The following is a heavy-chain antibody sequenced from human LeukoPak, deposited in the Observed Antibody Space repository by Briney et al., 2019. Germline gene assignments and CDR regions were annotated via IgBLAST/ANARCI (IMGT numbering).Heavy chain of an antibody. CDR3: VRDGDDFNFDY. V-gene: IGHV3-74*01. D-gene: IGHD5-24*01. CDR2: VIRDGSFT. Sequence: GGFLRLSCAASGFTFRSYWMHWVRQAPGKGLEWVSRVIRDGSFTNYADSVKGRFTISRDNAKNTLYLQMSSLRAEDTAVYFCVRDGDDFNFDYWGQGSLVTVSS. CDR1: GFTFRSYW. J-gene: IGHJ4*02.